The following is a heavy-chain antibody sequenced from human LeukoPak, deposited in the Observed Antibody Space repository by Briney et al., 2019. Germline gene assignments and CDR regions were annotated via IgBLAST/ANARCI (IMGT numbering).Heavy chain of an antibody. Sequence: GGSLRLSCAASGFTVSSNYMSWVRQAPGKGLEWVSVIYSGGSTYYADSVKGRFTISRDNSKNTLYLQMNSLRAEDTAVYYYARDGGSCSLPRYYYGMDVWGQGTTVTVSS. CDR1: GFTVSSNY. J-gene: IGHJ6*02. CDR2: IYSGGST. D-gene: IGHD5-24*01. V-gene: IGHV3-66*02. CDR3: ARDGGSCSLPRYYYGMDV.